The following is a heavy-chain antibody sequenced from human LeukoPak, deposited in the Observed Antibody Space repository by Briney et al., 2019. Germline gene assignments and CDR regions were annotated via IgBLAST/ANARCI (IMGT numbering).Heavy chain of an antibody. CDR3: ARGGFGYVYFDY. J-gene: IGHJ4*02. CDR1: GFTFSGYW. Sequence: GGSLRLSCAASGFTFSGYWMSWVRQAPGKGLEWVAHIKGDGSEKYSVDSVKGRFTISRDNAKSSLYLQMNSLRAEDTALYYCARGGFGYVYFDYWGQGSLVTVCS. V-gene: IGHV3-7*01. D-gene: IGHD2-8*01. CDR2: IKGDGSEK.